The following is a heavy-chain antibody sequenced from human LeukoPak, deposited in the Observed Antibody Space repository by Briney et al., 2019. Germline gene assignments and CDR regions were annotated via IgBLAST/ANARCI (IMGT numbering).Heavy chain of an antibody. J-gene: IGHJ4*02. V-gene: IGHV4-31*03. CDR1: GGSIRTSGNY. CDR3: ARLVYGNGWHIDY. Sequence: TLSLTCTVSGGSIRTSGNYWSWIRHHPGKGLEWMVCICYSGTTYDSPSLKSRLTLSVDTSKNQFFLDLTSVTAADTAVYYCARLVYGNGWHIDYWGRGTLVTVS. D-gene: IGHD2-8*01. CDR2: ICYSGTT.